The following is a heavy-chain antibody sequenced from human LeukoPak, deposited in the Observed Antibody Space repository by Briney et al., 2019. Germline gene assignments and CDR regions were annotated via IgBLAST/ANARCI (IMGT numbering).Heavy chain of an antibody. CDR1: GFTLSTYW. CDR3: ARLRYFDGLLPGFDF. J-gene: IGHJ4*02. CDR2: IKPDGSEK. Sequence: GGSLRLSCAASGFTLSTYWMSWVRQAPGKGLEWVANIKPDGSEKYYVDSVKGRFTISRENAKNSLQLQMNSLRAEDTAVYYCARLRYFDGLLPGFDFWGQGTLVTVSS. D-gene: IGHD3-9*01. V-gene: IGHV3-7*04.